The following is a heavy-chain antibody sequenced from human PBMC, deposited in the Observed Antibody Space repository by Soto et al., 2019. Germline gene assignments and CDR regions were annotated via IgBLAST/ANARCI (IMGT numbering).Heavy chain of an antibody. Sequence: GGSLRLSCSASGFTFSSYAMHWVRQAPGKGLEYVSAISSNGGSTYYADSVKGRFTISRDNSKNTLYLQMSSLRAEDTAVYYCLKDRGRSYQPKEGEMATIFDYWGQGTLVTVSS. J-gene: IGHJ4*02. V-gene: IGHV3-64D*08. CDR1: GFTFSSYA. D-gene: IGHD5-12*01. CDR2: ISSNGGST. CDR3: LKDRGRSYQPKEGEMATIFDY.